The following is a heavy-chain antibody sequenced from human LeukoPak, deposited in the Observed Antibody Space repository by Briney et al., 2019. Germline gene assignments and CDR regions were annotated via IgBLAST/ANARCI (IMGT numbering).Heavy chain of an antibody. D-gene: IGHD2-2*01. CDR1: GGSISSGGYY. V-gene: IGHV4-31*03. J-gene: IGHJ4*02. CDR3: ARGVRYCSSTSCYSYYFDY. Sequence: SETLSLTRTISGGSISSGGYYWSWIRQHPGKGLEWIGYIYYSGSTYYNPSLKSRVTISVDTSKNQFSLKLSSVTAADTAVYYCARGVRYCSSTSCYSYYFDYWGQGTLVTVSS. CDR2: IYYSGST.